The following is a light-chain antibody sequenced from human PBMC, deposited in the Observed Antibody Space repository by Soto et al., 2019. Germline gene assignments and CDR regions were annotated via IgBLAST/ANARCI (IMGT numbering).Light chain of an antibody. V-gene: IGKV3-20*01. CDR2: GAT. J-gene: IGKJ1*01. CDR1: QSFSSNY. CDR3: QQYSSLWT. Sequence: EIVLTQSPGTLSLSPGERATLSCRASQSFSSNYLAWYQQKPGQAPRILIYGATTRATGIPDRFSGSESGTDFTLTISRLEPEDSAVYYCQQYSSLWTFGQGTKVEIK.